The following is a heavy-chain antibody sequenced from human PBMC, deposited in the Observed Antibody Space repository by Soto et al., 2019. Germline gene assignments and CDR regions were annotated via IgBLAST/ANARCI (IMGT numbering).Heavy chain of an antibody. Sequence: ASVKDSCKVSGYSLTELSIHWVCQARGKGREWMGGFDPEDGEIKFAQNFQGRVTMTEDTPTDTANMELSSLRSEDTAIFYYATGLQHLVNLYYGDLWGQGTL. D-gene: IGHD4-17*01. J-gene: IGHJ4*02. V-gene: IGHV1-24*01. CDR1: GYSLTELS. CDR3: ATGLQHLVNLYYGDL. CDR2: FDPEDGEI.